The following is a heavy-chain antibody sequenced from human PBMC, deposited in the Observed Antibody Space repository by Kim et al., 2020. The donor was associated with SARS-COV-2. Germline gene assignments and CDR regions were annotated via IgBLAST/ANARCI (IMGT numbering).Heavy chain of an antibody. CDR1: GYTFGSYG. J-gene: IGHJ4*02. D-gene: IGHD6-19*01. CDR2: ISGFNGNT. Sequence: ASVKVSCKTSGYTFGSYGLIWVRQAPGQGLEWMGWISGFNGNTNYAQKFQGRVTMTTDTSTRTAYMELRCLRVDDTAVYYCARQAVAGSFDYWGQGTLVTVSS. CDR3: ARQAVAGSFDY. V-gene: IGHV1-18*01.